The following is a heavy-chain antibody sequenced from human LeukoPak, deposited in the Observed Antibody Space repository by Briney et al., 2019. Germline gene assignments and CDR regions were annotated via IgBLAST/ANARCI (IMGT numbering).Heavy chain of an antibody. D-gene: IGHD2-21*02. CDR3: ARGGDWKFDY. J-gene: IGHJ4*02. CDR1: GASININKW. CDR2: IHPRGSA. V-gene: IGHV4-4*02. Sequence: PSGTLSLTCAVSGASININKWWSWVRRPPGKGLEWIGEIHPRGSANYHPSLKSRVTMSVDKSKNQFSVSLSSVTAADTALYYCARGGDWKFDYWGQGILVTVSS.